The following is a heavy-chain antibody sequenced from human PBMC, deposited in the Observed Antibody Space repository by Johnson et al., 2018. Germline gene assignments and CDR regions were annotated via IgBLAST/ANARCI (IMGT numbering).Heavy chain of an antibody. CDR2: IVVGSGNT. D-gene: IGHD2-8*01. CDR3: ARIYCTNGVCYTPLDAFDI. CDR1: GFTFTSSA. V-gene: IGHV1-58*02. Sequence: QLVQSGPEVKKPGTSXKVSCKASGFTFTSSAMQWVRQARGQRLEWIGWIVVGSGNTNYAQKFQERVTITRDMSTSTAYMELSSLRSEDTAVYYCARIYCTNGVCYTPLDAFDIWGQGTMVTVSS. J-gene: IGHJ3*02.